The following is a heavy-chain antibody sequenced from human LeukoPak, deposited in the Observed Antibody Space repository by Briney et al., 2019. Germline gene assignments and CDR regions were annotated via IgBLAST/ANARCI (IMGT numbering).Heavy chain of an antibody. V-gene: IGHV4-34*01. CDR2: INHSRST. D-gene: IGHD3-16*02. CDR3: ARGRGYRFDP. CDR1: GGSFSGYY. J-gene: IGHJ5*02. Sequence: PSETLSLTCAVYGGSFSGYYWSWIRQPPGKGLEWIGEINHSRSTNYNPSLKSRVTISVDTSKNQFSLKLSSVTAADTAVYYCARGRGYRFDPWGQGTLVTVSS.